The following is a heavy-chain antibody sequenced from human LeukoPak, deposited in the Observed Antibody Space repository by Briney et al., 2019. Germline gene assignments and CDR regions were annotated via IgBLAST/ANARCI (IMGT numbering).Heavy chain of an antibody. CDR2: IKQDGSEK. CDR1: GFTFSTYW. Sequence: GGSLRLSCAASGFTFSTYWMTWVRQAPGKGLEWVANIKQDGSEKYYVDSVKGRFTISRDNSKNMLYLQMNSLRAEDTAVYYCARSNTIFGVVTIDYWGQGTLVTVSS. D-gene: IGHD3-3*01. V-gene: IGHV3-7*03. CDR3: ARSNTIFGVVTIDY. J-gene: IGHJ4*02.